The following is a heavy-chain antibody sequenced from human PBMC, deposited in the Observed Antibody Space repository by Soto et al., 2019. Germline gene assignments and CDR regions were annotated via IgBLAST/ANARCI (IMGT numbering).Heavy chain of an antibody. Sequence: QVQLRESGPRLVKPSGTLSLSCAVSGGSINSRNWWTWVRQPPGKSLEWIGEIDHSGSTKYNPSLTLRVTLSKERSRNEFPLNLPSVTAADPPFYYCARVGPPGSGSYWDYFALWAQGTLVTVSS. CDR3: ARVGPPGSGSYWDYFAL. V-gene: IGHV4-4*02. CDR1: GGSINSRNW. D-gene: IGHD3-10*01. J-gene: IGHJ4*02. CDR2: IDHSGST.